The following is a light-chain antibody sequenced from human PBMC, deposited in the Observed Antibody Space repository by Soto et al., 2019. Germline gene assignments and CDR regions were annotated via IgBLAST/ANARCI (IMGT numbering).Light chain of an antibody. V-gene: IGLV2-14*01. J-gene: IGLJ1*01. Sequence: QSVLTQPASVSGSPGQSIAISCTGSSSDVGGYNYVSWYQQHPGKAPQLIIYEVTNRPSGVSNRFSGSKSGNTASLTISGLQAEDEADYYCRSYTSSSTRVFGTGTKVTVL. CDR2: EVT. CDR3: RSYTSSSTRV. CDR1: SSDVGGYNY.